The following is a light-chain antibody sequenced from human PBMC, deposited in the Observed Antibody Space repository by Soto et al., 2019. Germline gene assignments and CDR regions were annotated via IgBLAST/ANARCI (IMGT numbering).Light chain of an antibody. Sequence: QPVLTQPASVSGSPGQSITISCTGTSSDVGTYNLVSWYQQHPGKAPKLMLYEGSKRPSGVSNRFSGSNSGNTASLTISGRQAEDEADSYCCAYAAGSAPYVVATGTKLTVL. V-gene: IGLV2-23*01. CDR2: EGS. CDR3: CAYAAGSAPYV. J-gene: IGLJ1*01. CDR1: SSDVGTYNL.